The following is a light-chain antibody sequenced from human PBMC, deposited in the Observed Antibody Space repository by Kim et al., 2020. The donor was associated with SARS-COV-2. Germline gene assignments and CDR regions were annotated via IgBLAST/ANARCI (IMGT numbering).Light chain of an antibody. CDR2: DAS. Sequence: NVLTQSPDTLSLSPGERATLSCRASHSVSSKFLAWYQQKPGQAPRLLIYDASRRATGIPDRFSGSGSGTDFTLTISRLEPEDFAVYYCQQYSSSLYTFGQGTKLEIK. CDR3: QQYSSSLYT. J-gene: IGKJ2*01. CDR1: HSVSSKF. V-gene: IGKV3-20*01.